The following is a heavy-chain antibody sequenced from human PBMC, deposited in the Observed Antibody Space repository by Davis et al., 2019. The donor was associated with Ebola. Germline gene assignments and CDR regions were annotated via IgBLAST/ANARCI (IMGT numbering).Heavy chain of an antibody. D-gene: IGHD3-22*01. J-gene: IGHJ6*04. CDR3: ARAPLYYYDSSGYLFTEYYYGMDV. CDR1: GGTFSSYA. V-gene: IGHV1-69*13. Sequence: SVKVSCKASGGTFSSYAISWVRQAPGQGLEWMGGIIPIFGTANYAQKFQGRVTPTADESTSTAYMELSSLRSEDTAVYYCARAPLYYYDSSGYLFTEYYYGMDVWGKGTTVTVSS. CDR2: IIPIFGTA.